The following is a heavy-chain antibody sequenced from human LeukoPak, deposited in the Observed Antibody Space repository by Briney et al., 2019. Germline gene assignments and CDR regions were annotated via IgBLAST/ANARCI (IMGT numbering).Heavy chain of an antibody. CDR2: IRYDESTK. J-gene: IGHJ4*02. CDR1: GFIFSTCG. Sequence: GGSLRLSCAPSGFIFSTCGMHWVRQAPGKGLECVAFIRYDESTKSYADSVKGRFTISRDNSKNTLYLQMNSLRAEDTALYYCVKDRSGTYYFDYWGQGTLVTVSS. CDR3: VKDRSGTYYFDY. D-gene: IGHD1-26*01. V-gene: IGHV3-30*02.